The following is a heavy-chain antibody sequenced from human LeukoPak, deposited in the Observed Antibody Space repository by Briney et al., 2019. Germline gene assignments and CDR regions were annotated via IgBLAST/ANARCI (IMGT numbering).Heavy chain of an antibody. J-gene: IGHJ3*02. CDR1: GGSFSSYV. Sequence: ASVKVSCKASGGSFSSYVITWVRQAPGQGLEWMGRIIPVLGVSNFAQKFQGRVTITADKSTNTAHMELSSLRSEDTAVYYCTREGVYSPDPSSYHRYAFDIWGQGTVVTVSS. CDR2: IIPVLGVS. CDR3: TREGVYSPDPSSYHRYAFDI. V-gene: IGHV1-69*04. D-gene: IGHD3-16*02.